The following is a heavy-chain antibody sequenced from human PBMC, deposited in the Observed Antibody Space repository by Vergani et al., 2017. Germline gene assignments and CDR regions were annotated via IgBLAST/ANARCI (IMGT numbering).Heavy chain of an antibody. CDR3: ARDPRYSNTWPFLLLEGDV. CDR1: GASISSGSYY. Sequence: QVQLQESGPGLVRPSQTLSLTCTVSGASISSGSYYWSWFRQPAGKRLEWIGRFYTGGGINYNPSLKSRVTISVDTSKNQFSLQLSSVTAADTAVYYCARDPRYSNTWPFLLLEGDVWGQGTTVTVSS. CDR2: FYTGGGI. V-gene: IGHV4-61*02. J-gene: IGHJ6*02. D-gene: IGHD6-13*01.